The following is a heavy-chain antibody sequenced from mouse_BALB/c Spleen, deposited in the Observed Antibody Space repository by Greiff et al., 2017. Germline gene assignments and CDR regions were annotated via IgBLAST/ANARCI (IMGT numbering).Heavy chain of an antibody. Sequence: QAQLQQPGAELVKPGASVKMSCKASGYTFTSYWMHWVKQRPGQGLEWIGTIDPSDSYTSYNQKFKGKATLTVDTSSSTAYMQLSSLTSEDSAVYYCTRSGGPYYYAMDYWGQGTSVTVSS. CDR2: IDPSDSYT. J-gene: IGHJ4*01. V-gene: IGHV1S127*01. CDR3: TRSGGPYYYAMDY. D-gene: IGHD3-1*01. CDR1: GYTFTSYW.